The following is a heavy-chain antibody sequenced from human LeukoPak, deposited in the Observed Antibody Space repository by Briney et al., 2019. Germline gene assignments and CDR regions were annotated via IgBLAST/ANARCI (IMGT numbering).Heavy chain of an antibody. Sequence: SETLSLTCNVSGGSVSSHYWSWIRQSPGRGLEWIGYIHYSRSTNYNPSLKSRVTMSVDTSKNQFSLNPRSVSAADTAVYYCARGYSSGWFVYWGQGTLVTVSS. CDR2: IHYSRST. CDR1: GGSVSSHY. V-gene: IGHV4-59*02. J-gene: IGHJ5*01. CDR3: ARGYSSGWFVY. D-gene: IGHD6-19*01.